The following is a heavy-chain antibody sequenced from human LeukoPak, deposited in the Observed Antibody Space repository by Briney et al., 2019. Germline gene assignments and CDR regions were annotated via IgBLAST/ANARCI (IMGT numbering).Heavy chain of an antibody. Sequence: GGSLRLSCAASGFTFSSYGMHWVRQAPGKGLEWVAFIQYDGSNKYYADSVKGRFTISRDNSKNTLYLQMNSLRAEDTAVYYCAKGPGYSGSRNDYWGQGTLVTVSS. CDR1: GFTFSSYG. D-gene: IGHD1-26*01. CDR2: IQYDGSNK. V-gene: IGHV3-30*02. CDR3: AKGPGYSGSRNDY. J-gene: IGHJ4*02.